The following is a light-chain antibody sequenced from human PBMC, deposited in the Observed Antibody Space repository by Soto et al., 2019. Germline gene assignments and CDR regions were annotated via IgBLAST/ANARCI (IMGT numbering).Light chain of an antibody. V-gene: IGLV2-8*01. CDR1: SSDVGGYNY. CDR2: EVS. Sequence: QSALTQPPSASGSPGQSVTISCTGTSSDVGGYNYVSWYQQHPGKAPKLMIYEVSKRPSGVPDRFSGSKSGNTASLTVSGVQAEDEADYYCSSYAGSHNVVFGGGTKLTVL. CDR3: SSYAGSHNVV. J-gene: IGLJ2*01.